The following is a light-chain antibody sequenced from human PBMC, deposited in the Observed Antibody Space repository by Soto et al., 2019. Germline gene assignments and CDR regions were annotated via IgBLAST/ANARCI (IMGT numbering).Light chain of an antibody. V-gene: IGKV4-1*01. CDR3: QQYDSIPPT. CDR1: HSVFYNSDNKNY. CDR2: WAS. Sequence: DIVMTQSPDSLSVSLGERATINCKSGHSVFYNSDNKNYLAWYHQKPGQPPKLLIYWASTRESGVPDRFSGSGSGTDFTLTISSLQAEDVAVYYCQQYDSIPPTFGQVTKVDIK. J-gene: IGKJ1*01.